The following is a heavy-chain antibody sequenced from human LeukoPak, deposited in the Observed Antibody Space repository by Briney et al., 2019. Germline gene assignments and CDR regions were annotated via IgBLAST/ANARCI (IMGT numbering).Heavy chain of an antibody. V-gene: IGHV4-34*01. J-gene: IGHJ5*02. CDR2: INHSGST. D-gene: IGHD2-2*01. Sequence: SETLSLTCAVYGGSFSGYYWSWLRQPPGKALEWIGEINHSGSTNYNPSLKSRVTISVDTSKNQFSLKLTSVTAADTAVYYCARWANALQFDPWGQGTLVTVSS. CDR3: ARWANALQFDP. CDR1: GGSFSGYY.